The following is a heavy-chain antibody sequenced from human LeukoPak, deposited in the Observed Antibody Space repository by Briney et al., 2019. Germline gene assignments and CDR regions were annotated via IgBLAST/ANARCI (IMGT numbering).Heavy chain of an antibody. CDR3: ATTRRYFDWLFYFDY. CDR2: FDLEDGET. V-gene: IGHV1-24*01. CDR1: GYTLTELS. D-gene: IGHD3-9*01. J-gene: IGHJ4*02. Sequence: ASVKVSCKVSGYTLTELSMHWVRQAPGKGLEWMGGFDLEDGETIYAQKFQGRVTMTEDTSTDTAYMELSSLRSEDTAVYYCATTRRYFDWLFYFDYWGQGTLVTVSS.